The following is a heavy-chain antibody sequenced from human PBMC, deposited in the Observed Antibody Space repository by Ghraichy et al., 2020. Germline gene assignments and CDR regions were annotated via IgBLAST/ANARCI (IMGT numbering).Heavy chain of an antibody. J-gene: IGHJ4*02. CDR3: ARAFHGGHFDY. CDR1: GYTFTNYY. CDR2: SNPSGGST. Sequence: ASVKVSCKASGYTFTNYYMHWVRQAPGQGLEWMGMSNPSGGSTSYAQKFQGRVTMTRDTSTSTVYMELSSLGTEDTAVYSCARAFHGGHFDYWGQGTLVTVSS. D-gene: IGHD4-23*01. V-gene: IGHV1-46*01.